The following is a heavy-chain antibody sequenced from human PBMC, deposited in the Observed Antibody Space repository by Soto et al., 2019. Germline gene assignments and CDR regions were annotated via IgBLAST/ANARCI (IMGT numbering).Heavy chain of an antibody. CDR2: INAGNGNT. J-gene: IGHJ5*02. D-gene: IGHD2-15*01. CDR3: ARDLGYCSGRRCYSLTGFDP. Sequence: ASVKVSCKASGYTFTSYAMHWVRQAPGQRLEWMGWINAGNGNTKYSQKFQGRVTITRDTSASTAYMELSSLRSEDTAVYYCARDLGYCSGRRCYSLTGFDPWGQGTLVTVSS. V-gene: IGHV1-3*01. CDR1: GYTFTSYA.